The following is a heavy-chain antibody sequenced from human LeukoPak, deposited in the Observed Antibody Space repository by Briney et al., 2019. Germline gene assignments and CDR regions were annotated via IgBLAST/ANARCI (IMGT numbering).Heavy chain of an antibody. J-gene: IGHJ3*02. V-gene: IGHV4-59*08. CDR2: IYSSGDS. CDR1: GGSINSYY. D-gene: IGHD1/OR15-1a*01. CDR3: ARQPSGTAAFDI. Sequence: SETLSLSCAVSGGSINSYYWSWIRRPPGKGLEWIAYIYSSGDSNYNPSFKSRVTISVGTSKNQFSLKLTSVAAADTAIYYCARQPSGTAAFDIWGQGTMVIVSS.